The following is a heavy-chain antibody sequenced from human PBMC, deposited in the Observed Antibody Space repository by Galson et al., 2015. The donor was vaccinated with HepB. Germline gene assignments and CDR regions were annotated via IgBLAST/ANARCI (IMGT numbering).Heavy chain of an antibody. CDR3: ARGDGGDYVWGLALDH. J-gene: IGHJ1*01. D-gene: IGHD3-16*01. Sequence: SVKVSCKASGYTFSSNVINWVRQAPGQGLEWMGWIRGDNGKTNYAQKLQGRVTMTTDTSTSTAYMELRSLRSDDTAVYYCARGDGGDYVWGLALDHWGQGTLVTVSS. V-gene: IGHV1-18*01. CDR2: IRGDNGKT. CDR1: GYTFSSNV.